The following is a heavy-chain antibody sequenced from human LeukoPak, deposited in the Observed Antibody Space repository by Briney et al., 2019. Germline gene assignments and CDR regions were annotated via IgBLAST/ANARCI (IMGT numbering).Heavy chain of an antibody. CDR2: TYYRSKWYN. CDR1: GDSVTSNSAA. Sequence: SQTLSLTCAISGDSVTSNSAAWNWIRQSPSRGLEWLGRTYYRSKWYNDYAVSVKSRMTINPNTSKNQFSLQLNSVTPEDTAVYYCARASYSTSRLDYWGQGTLVTVSS. J-gene: IGHJ4*02. V-gene: IGHV6-1*01. D-gene: IGHD6-13*01. CDR3: ARASYSTSRLDY.